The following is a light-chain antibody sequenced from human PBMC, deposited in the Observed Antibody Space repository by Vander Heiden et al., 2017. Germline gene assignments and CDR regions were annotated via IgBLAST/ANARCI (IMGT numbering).Light chain of an antibody. CDR2: WVS. V-gene: IGKV4-1*01. CDR1: QSLFFSSNNQNY. J-gene: IGKJ4*01. Sequence: DIVMTQSPDSLSVSLGERATINCKSSQSLFFSSNNQNYLAWYQHKPGQPPNLPIYWVSTRECGVPDRFSGRGSVTDFTLTISSLKAEDVAVYYFQQDDTDPHTFGGGTKVXVK. CDR3: QQDDTDPHT.